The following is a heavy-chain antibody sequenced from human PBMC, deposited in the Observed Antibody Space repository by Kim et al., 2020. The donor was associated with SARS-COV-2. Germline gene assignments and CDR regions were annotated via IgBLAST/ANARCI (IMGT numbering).Heavy chain of an antibody. Sequence: SETLSLTCTVSGGSISSYSWNWIRQPPEKGLEWIGYIYYSGSTNYNPSLKSRVTISVDTSKNQFCLKLSSVTAADTAVYYCARGALRYSSSWYFDYWGQGTLVTVSS. CDR2: IYYSGST. V-gene: IGHV4-59*13. J-gene: IGHJ4*02. CDR1: GGSISSYS. CDR3: ARGALRYSSSWYFDY. D-gene: IGHD6-13*01.